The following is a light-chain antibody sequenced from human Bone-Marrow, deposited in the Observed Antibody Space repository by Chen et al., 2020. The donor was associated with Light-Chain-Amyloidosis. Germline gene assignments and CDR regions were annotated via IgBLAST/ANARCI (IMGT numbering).Light chain of an antibody. V-gene: IGLV1-40*01. CDR1: SSNIGAGFS. J-gene: IGLJ2*01. CDR2: GNT. CDR3: QSYDNSLSGPVV. Sequence: QSVLTQPPSVSGAPGQRVTIPCTGSSSNIGAGFSVHWYQQLSGTVPKLLIYGNTNRPSGVPDRFSGSKSGTSASLAITGFQAEDEADYYCQSYDNSLSGPVVFGGGTKLTVL.